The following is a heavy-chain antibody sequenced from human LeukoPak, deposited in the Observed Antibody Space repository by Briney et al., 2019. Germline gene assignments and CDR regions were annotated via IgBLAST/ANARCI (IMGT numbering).Heavy chain of an antibody. D-gene: IGHD6-13*01. CDR3: ARRLADKQQLVPWDYYYMDV. J-gene: IGHJ6*03. Sequence: ASVKVSCKASGGTFSSYAISWVRQAPGQGLEWMGGIIPFLGTANYAQKFQGRVTITTDESTSTAYMELSSLRSEDTAVYYCARRLADKQQLVPWDYYYMDVWGKGTTVTVSS. CDR2: IIPFLGTA. CDR1: GGTFSSYA. V-gene: IGHV1-69*05.